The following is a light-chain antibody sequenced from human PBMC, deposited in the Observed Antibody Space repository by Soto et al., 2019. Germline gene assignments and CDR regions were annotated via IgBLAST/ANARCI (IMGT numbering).Light chain of an antibody. CDR1: QSVRSY. J-gene: IGKJ1*01. CDR3: QQTYSAPPWT. Sequence: DIQMAQSPSSLSSSVLDTITITCRESQSVRSYLNWYQQKPGKAPDLLIYTTTSLQSEVPSRFSGSGSETHFTLTITSLQPEDFATYFCQQTYSAPPWTFGPGTKVDIK. CDR2: TTT. V-gene: IGKV1-39*01.